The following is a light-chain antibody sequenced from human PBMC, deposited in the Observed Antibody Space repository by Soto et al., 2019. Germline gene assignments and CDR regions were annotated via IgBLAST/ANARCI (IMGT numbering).Light chain of an antibody. CDR3: SSYTITNSLL. J-gene: IGLJ2*01. CDR1: SSDVGGYNY. CDR2: DVS. V-gene: IGLV2-14*01. Sequence: QSALTQPASVSGSPGQSITISCTGTSSDVGGYNYVSWYQQHPGKAPKVMIYDVSNRPSGVSNRFSGSKSGNTASLTISGLQAEDEADYYCSSYTITNSLLFGGGTQLTVL.